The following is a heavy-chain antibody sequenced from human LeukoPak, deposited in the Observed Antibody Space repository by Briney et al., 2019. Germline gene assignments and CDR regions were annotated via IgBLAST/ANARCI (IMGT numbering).Heavy chain of an antibody. J-gene: IGHJ4*02. CDR2: ISSSRSTI. D-gene: IGHD3-22*01. V-gene: IGHV3-48*01. Sequence: PGGSLRLSCAASGFTFSSYEMNWVRQAPGKGLEWVSYISSSRSTIHYADSVKGRFTISRDNAKKSLYLQMNSLRAEDTAVYYCARDQRYYYDSSGHFDYWGQGALVTVSS. CDR3: ARDQRYYYDSSGHFDY. CDR1: GFTFSSYE.